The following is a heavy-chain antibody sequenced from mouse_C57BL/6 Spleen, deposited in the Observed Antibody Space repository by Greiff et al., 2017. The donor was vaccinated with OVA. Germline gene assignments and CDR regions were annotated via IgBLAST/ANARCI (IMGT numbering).Heavy chain of an antibody. CDR3: ARSEWLITTVGATDYFDY. J-gene: IGHJ2*01. D-gene: IGHD1-1*01. V-gene: IGHV1-53*01. CDR1: GYTFTSYW. Sequence: QVQLQQSGPELVKPGASVKLSCKASGYTFTSYWMHWVKQRPGQGLEWIGNINPSNGGTNYNEKFKSKATLTVDKSSSTAYMQLSSLTSEDSAVYYDARSEWLITTVGATDYFDYWGQGTTLTVSS. CDR2: INPSNGGT.